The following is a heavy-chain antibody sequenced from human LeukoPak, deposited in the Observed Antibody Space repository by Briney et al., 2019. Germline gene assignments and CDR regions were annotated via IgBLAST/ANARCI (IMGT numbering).Heavy chain of an antibody. Sequence: SETLSLTCAVYGGSFSGYYWSWIRQPPGKGLEWIGEINHSGSTNYNPSLKSRVTISVDTSKNQFSLKLSSVTAADTAVHYCARDGGYSGRDIYWGQGTLVTVSS. CDR3: ARDGGYSGRDIY. CDR2: INHSGST. J-gene: IGHJ4*02. CDR1: GGSFSGYY. V-gene: IGHV4-34*01. D-gene: IGHD5-12*01.